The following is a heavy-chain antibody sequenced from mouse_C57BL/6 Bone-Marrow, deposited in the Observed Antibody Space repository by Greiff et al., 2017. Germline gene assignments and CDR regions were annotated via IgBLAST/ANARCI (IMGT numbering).Heavy chain of an antibody. CDR2: ISYDGSN. J-gene: IGHJ2*01. Sequence: VQLKESGPGLVKPSQSLSLTCSVTGYSITSGYYWNWIRQFPGNKLEWMGYISYDGSNNYNPSLKNRISITRDTSKNQFFLKLNSLTTEDTATYYCAREGDYFDYWGQGTTLTVSS. CDR3: AREGDYFDY. V-gene: IGHV3-6*01. CDR1: GYSITSGYY.